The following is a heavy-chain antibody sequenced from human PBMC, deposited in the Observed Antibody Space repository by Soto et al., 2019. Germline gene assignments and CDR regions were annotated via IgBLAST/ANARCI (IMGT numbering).Heavy chain of an antibody. Sequence: QVQLVQSGAEVKKPGSSVKVSCKASGGTFSSYTISWVRQAPGQGLEWMGRIIPILGIANYAQKFQGRVTITADKSTSTAYMELSSLRSEDTAVYYCARDGYSSSPGAFDIWGQGTMVTVSS. J-gene: IGHJ3*02. CDR2: IIPILGIA. V-gene: IGHV1-69*08. CDR1: GGTFSSYT. D-gene: IGHD6-13*01. CDR3: ARDGYSSSPGAFDI.